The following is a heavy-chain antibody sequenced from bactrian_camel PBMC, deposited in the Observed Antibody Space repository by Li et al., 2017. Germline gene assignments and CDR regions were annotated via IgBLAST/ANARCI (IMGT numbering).Heavy chain of an antibody. Sequence: HVQLVESGGGLVQAGGSLRLSCAASGPAVSNLYMAWFRQAPGKEREGVAYLAINGGTDYTYAVAGRFTISKDNARNWLDLQMESLEPGDTARYYCAADRRRHGPPSLRPGDYSVWGQGTQVTVS. CDR1: GPAVSNLY. V-gene: IGHV3S53*01. CDR2: LAINGGT. J-gene: IGHJ4*01. D-gene: IGHD2*01. CDR3: AADRRRHGPPSLRPGDYSV.